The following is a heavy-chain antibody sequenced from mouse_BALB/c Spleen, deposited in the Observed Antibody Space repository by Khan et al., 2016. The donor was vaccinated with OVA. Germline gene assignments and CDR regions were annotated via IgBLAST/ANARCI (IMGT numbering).Heavy chain of an antibody. CDR1: GYTFTSYW. V-gene: IGHV1-7*01. CDR3: ANHGSSSAWLTY. Sequence: QVRLQQSGAELAKPGASVKMSCKASGYTFTSYWMHWVKQRPGQGLEWIGYINPSTGYTEYNQKFKDKATLTAEKSSSTASMQLSSLKSEDAAVYYCANHGSSSAWLTYWGQGTLVTVSA. CDR2: INPSTGYT. D-gene: IGHD1-1*01. J-gene: IGHJ3*01.